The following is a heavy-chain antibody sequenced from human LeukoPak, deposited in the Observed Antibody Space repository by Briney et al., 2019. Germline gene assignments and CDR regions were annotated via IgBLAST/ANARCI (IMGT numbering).Heavy chain of an antibody. Sequence: SSGDYYWSWIRQPPGKGLEWVSGISWNSGSIGYADSVKGRFTISRDNAKNSLYLQMNSLRAEDTALYYCAKEVGAWDYYYYGMDVWGQGTTVTVSS. CDR1: SSGDYY. CDR2: ISWNSGSI. D-gene: IGHD1-26*01. CDR3: AKEVGAWDYYYYGMDV. V-gene: IGHV3-9*01. J-gene: IGHJ6*02.